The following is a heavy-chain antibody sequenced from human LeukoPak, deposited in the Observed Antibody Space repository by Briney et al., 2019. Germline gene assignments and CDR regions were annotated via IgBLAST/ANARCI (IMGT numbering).Heavy chain of an antibody. V-gene: IGHV4-31*11. J-gene: IGHJ6*03. CDR2: IFYSGAA. CDR3: ARYGGYGTLGYFYLDF. CDR1: GESITSRGYH. D-gene: IGHD5-12*01. Sequence: PSEALSLTCAVSGESITSRGYHWAWIRQYPGKDMEWIGYIFYSGAAYYNPSLRSRVSISLDTSQNHFSLQLTSVSAADTAVYYCARYGGYGTLGYFYLDFWGKGTTVTVSS.